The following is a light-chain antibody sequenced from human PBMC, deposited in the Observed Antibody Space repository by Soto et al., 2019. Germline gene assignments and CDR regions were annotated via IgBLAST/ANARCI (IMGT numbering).Light chain of an antibody. J-gene: IGLJ2*01. Sequence: QSALTQPASVSGSPGQSITISCTGTSSDVGGYNYVSWYQQHPGKAPKLMIYDVMNRPSGVANRFSGSKSGNSASLPISGLHAADESDYYCSSYTRSSPYVVFGGGIELTVL. V-gene: IGLV2-14*03. CDR3: SSYTRSSPYVV. CDR1: SSDVGGYNY. CDR2: DVM.